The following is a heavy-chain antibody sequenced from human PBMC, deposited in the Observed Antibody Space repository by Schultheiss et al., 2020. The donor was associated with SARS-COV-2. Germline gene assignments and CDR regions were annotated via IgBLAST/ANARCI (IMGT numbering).Heavy chain of an antibody. J-gene: IGHJ6*02. CDR2: IIPIFGTA. Sequence: SVKVSCKASGYTFTSYDINWVRQAHGQGLEWMGGIIPIFGTANYAQKFQGRVTITADKSTSTAYMELSSLRSEDTAVYYCAKTNGYYYGMDVWGQGTTVTVSS. CDR3: AKTNGYYYGMDV. D-gene: IGHD1/OR15-1a*01. CDR1: GYTFTSYD. V-gene: IGHV1-69*06.